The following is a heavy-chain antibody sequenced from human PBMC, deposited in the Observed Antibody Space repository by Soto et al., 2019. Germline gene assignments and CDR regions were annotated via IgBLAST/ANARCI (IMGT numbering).Heavy chain of an antibody. J-gene: IGHJ4*02. V-gene: IGHV4-34*01. CDR2: INHSGST. Sequence: SETLSLTCAFGGGSFSGYYWTGIRQPPGTGVEWIGEINHSGSTYYNPTLKSRVTISVDTSKSQFSMKLSSVTSADTAVYYCARRYGYSFDYWGQGTLVTVSS. CDR3: ARRYGYSFDY. CDR1: GGSFSGYY. D-gene: IGHD1-1*01.